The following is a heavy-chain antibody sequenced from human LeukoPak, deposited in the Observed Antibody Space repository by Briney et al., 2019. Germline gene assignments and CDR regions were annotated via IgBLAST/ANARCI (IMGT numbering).Heavy chain of an antibody. CDR1: GFTFSSYA. D-gene: IGHD3-9*01. J-gene: IGHJ4*02. CDR3: ARVGGYDILTGFDY. Sequence: GGSLRLSCAASGFTFSSYAMHWVRQAPGKGLEWVAVISYDGSNKYYAGSVKGRFTISRDNSKNTLYLQMNSLRAEDTAVYYCARVGGYDILTGFDYWGQGTLVTVSS. V-gene: IGHV3-30*04. CDR2: ISYDGSNK.